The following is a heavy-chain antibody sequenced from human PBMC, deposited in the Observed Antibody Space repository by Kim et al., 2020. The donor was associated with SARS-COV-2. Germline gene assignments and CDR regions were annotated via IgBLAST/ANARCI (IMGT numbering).Heavy chain of an antibody. CDR2: VSSSGGTT. Sequence: GGSLRLSCAASGLTFSSYAVSLVRQAPGKGLEWVSAVSSSGGTTYYADSVKGRFIISRDNSENTVYLQMNGLRAEDTAVYYCAKEGAPAAKYGMDVWGQG. V-gene: IGHV3-23*01. CDR1: GLTFSSYA. D-gene: IGHD2-2*01. CDR3: AKEGAPAAKYGMDV. J-gene: IGHJ6*02.